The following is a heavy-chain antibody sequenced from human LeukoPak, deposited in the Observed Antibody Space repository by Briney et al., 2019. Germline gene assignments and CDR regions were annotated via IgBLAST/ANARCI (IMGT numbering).Heavy chain of an antibody. Sequence: GSVKVSCKASGYTFTGYYMHWVRQAPGQGLEWMGRINPNSGGTNYAQKFQGRVTMTRDTSVSTAYMELSRLRSDDTAVYYCARDSFYYYGMDVWGQGTTVTVSS. CDR1: GYTFTGYY. CDR3: ARDSFYYYGMDV. J-gene: IGHJ6*02. V-gene: IGHV1-2*06. CDR2: INPNSGGT.